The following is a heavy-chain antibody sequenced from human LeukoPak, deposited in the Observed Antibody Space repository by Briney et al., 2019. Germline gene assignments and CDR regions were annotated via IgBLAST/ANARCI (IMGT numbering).Heavy chain of an antibody. Sequence: GGSLRLSCVDSGFTFSSYNMNWVRQAPGKGLEWVSYISSSSSTIYYADSVKGRFTISRDNAKNSLYLQMNSLRDEDTALYYCASDLRYSSGWYCFDYWGQGTLVTVSS. D-gene: IGHD6-19*01. V-gene: IGHV3-48*02. CDR2: ISSSSSTI. CDR3: ASDLRYSSGWYCFDY. J-gene: IGHJ4*02. CDR1: GFTFSSYN.